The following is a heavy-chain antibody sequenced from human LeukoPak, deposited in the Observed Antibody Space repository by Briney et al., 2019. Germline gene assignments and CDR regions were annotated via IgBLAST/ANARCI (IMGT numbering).Heavy chain of an antibody. J-gene: IGHJ5*02. CDR2: ISSNSKYI. Sequence: GRSLRLSCAASGFTFSNYSMNWVRQAPGKGLEWVSSISSNSKYIYYADSVKGRFTISRDNAKNSLYLQMNSLRAEDTAVYYCARDGSIAVKNWFDPWGQGTLVTVSS. CDR3: ARDGSIAVKNWFDP. CDR1: GFTFSNYS. V-gene: IGHV3-21*01. D-gene: IGHD6-19*01.